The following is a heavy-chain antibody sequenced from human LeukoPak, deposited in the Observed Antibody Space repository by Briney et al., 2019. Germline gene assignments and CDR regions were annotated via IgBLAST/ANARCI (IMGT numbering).Heavy chain of an antibody. CDR1: GGSFSGYY. D-gene: IGHD3-16*02. V-gene: IGHV4-34*01. CDR2: INHSGST. J-gene: IGHJ4*02. Sequence: SETLSLTCAVYGGSFSGYYWSWIRQPPGKGLEWIGEINHSGSTNCNPSLKSRVTISVDTSKNQFSLKLSSVTAADTAVYYCARKNYDYVWGSYRPRGFFDYWGQGTLVTVSS. CDR3: ARKNYDYVWGSYRPRGFFDY.